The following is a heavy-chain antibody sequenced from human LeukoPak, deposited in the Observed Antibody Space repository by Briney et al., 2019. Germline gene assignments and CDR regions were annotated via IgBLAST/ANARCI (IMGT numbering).Heavy chain of an antibody. CDR3: ARGSDNSGYYYGDFDY. J-gene: IGHJ4*02. Sequence: PGGSLRLSCAASGFTLSSYEMNWVRLAPGKGLEWISYISRTGNSIYYADSVKGRFTISRDNAKKSLYLQMNSLRAEDTAVYYCARGSDNSGYYYGDFDYWGQGTLVTVSS. D-gene: IGHD3-22*01. CDR1: GFTLSSYE. V-gene: IGHV3-48*03. CDR2: ISRTGNSI.